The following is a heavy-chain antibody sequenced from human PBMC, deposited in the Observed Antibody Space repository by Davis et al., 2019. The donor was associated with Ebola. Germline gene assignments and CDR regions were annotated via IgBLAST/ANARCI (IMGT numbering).Heavy chain of an antibody. CDR3: ARTSIVGTTTTASDI. Sequence: ASVKVSCKASGYTFSSYGISWVRQAPGQGLEWMGWINGYNGNTNYAQKLQGRVTMTTDTSTGTAYLDLRSLRSDDTAVYFCARTSIVGTTTTASDIWGQGTLVTVSS. D-gene: IGHD1-26*01. J-gene: IGHJ3*02. CDR1: GYTFSSYG. CDR2: INGYNGNT. V-gene: IGHV1-18*01.